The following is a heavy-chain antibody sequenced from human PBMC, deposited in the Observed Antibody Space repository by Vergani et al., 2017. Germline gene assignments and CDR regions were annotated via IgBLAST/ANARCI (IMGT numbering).Heavy chain of an antibody. V-gene: IGHV3-23*04. D-gene: IGHD4-17*01. Sequence: VQLVESGGGVVQPGRSLRLSCAASGFTFSSYAMSWVRQAPGKGLEWVSAISGSGGSTYYADSVKGRFTISRDNSKNTLYLQMNSLRAEDTAVYYCAKGTTVTTVLGYWGQGTLVTVSS. CDR2: ISGSGGST. CDR3: AKGTTVTTVLGY. J-gene: IGHJ4*02. CDR1: GFTFSSYA.